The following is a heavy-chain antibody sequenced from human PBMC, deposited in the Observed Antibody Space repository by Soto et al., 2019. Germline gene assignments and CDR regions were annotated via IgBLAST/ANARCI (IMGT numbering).Heavy chain of an antibody. V-gene: IGHV3-30*18. D-gene: IGHD6-19*01. CDR1: GFTFSDDA. Sequence: VQLVESGGGVVQPGRSLRLSCAASGFTFSDDAMHWVRQAPGKGLEWVAVVSHDGRNTHYADSVTGRFTISRDSSKNTVSLEMTSLRAEHTAVYYLTKGGRQCLVTSDFNFWGQGALVTVSS. CDR2: VSHDGRNT. CDR3: TKGGRQCLVTSDFNF. J-gene: IGHJ4*02.